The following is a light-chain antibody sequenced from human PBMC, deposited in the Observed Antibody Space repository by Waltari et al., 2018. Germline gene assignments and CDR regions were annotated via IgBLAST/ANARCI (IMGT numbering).Light chain of an antibody. CDR2: ETS. CDR1: ANVNNF. CDR3: QHGYSFPPA. Sequence: DIHMTNSPPSLAASVGGRVTTTCRPSANVNNFLYWYQQKPGKAPKLLISETSTVESGVPSRFSGGGSGTDYTFTIGSLQSEDVATYHCQHGYSFPPAFGGGTKVEIK. V-gene: IGKV1-39*01. J-gene: IGKJ4*01.